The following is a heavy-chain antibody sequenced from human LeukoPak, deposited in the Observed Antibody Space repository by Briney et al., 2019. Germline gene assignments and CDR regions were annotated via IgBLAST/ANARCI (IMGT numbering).Heavy chain of an antibody. D-gene: IGHD6-13*01. V-gene: IGHV4-59*08. CDR3: ARHSSLGSSSWYQNWFDP. Sequence: SETLSLTCAVYGGSISSYYWSWIRQPPGKGLEWIGYIYYSGSTNYNPSLKSRVTISVDTSKNQFFLKLSSVTAADTAVYYCARHSSLGSSSWYQNWFDPWGQGTLVTVSS. CDR2: IYYSGST. J-gene: IGHJ5*02. CDR1: GGSISSYY.